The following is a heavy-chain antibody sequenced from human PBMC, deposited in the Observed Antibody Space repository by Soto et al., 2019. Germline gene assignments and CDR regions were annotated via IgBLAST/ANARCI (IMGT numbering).Heavy chain of an antibody. Sequence: GASVKVSCKASGYTFTTYYMHWVRQAPGQGLEWLGIINPNGGSTTYAQKFQGRVTMTRDTSTSTVYLELSSLRSEDTAVYYFARAGYCSGGTCFHGNCDYWGQGTLVTVSS. CDR1: GYTFTTYY. CDR3: ARAGYCSGGTCFHGNCDY. D-gene: IGHD2-15*01. CDR2: INPNGGST. J-gene: IGHJ4*02. V-gene: IGHV1-46*01.